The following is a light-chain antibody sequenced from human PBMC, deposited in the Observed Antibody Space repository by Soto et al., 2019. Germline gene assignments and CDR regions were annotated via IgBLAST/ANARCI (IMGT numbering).Light chain of an antibody. Sequence: QSALTQPASVSGSPGQSFTISCTGTSSDVGGYNYVSWYQQHPGKAPKLMIYEVSNRPSGVANRFAGSKSGNTASLTISVLQAEDEAYYYCSSYTSSSTLVFGTGTKLTVL. J-gene: IGLJ1*01. V-gene: IGLV2-14*01. CDR1: SSDVGGYNY. CDR3: SSYTSSSTLV. CDR2: EVS.